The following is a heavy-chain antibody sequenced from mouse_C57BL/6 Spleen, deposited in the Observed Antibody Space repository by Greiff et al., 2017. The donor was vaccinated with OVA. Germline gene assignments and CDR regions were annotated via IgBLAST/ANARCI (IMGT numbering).Heavy chain of an antibody. V-gene: IGHV1-61*01. Sequence: QVQLHQPGAELVRPGSSVKLSCKASGYTFTSYWMDWVKQRPGQGLEWIGNIYPSDSETHYNQKFKDKATLTVDKSSSTAYMQLSSLTSEDSAVYYCAREDSSGSFAYWGQGTLVTVSA. CDR2: IYPSDSET. J-gene: IGHJ3*01. D-gene: IGHD3-2*02. CDR3: AREDSSGSFAY. CDR1: GYTFTSYW.